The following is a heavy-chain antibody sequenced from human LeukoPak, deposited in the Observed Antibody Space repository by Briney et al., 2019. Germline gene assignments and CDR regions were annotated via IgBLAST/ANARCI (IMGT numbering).Heavy chain of an antibody. D-gene: IGHD4-23*01. J-gene: IGHJ4*02. CDR1: GYDFTSYW. Sequence: KPGESLKISCKGSGYDFTSYWIGWVRQMPGKGLEWMGITYPGDSDTRYSPSFQGQVTISADKSISTAYLQWSSLKASDTAIYYCARTFASYGGNYLDYWGQGTLVAVSS. CDR3: ARTFASYGGNYLDY. V-gene: IGHV5-51*03. CDR2: TYPGDSDT.